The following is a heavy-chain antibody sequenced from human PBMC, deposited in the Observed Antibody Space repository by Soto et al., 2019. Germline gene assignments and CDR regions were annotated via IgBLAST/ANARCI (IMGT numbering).Heavy chain of an antibody. V-gene: IGHV3-23*01. J-gene: IGHJ4*02. D-gene: IGHD2-2*01. CDR2: MGGGGGSA. CDR3: AKERCSSTSCYGGVGY. Sequence: VRQAPGKGLEWVSVMGGGGGSADYADSVKGRFTISRDNSKNPMYLQMNSLRAEDTAVYYCAKERCSSTSCYGGVGYWGQGTLVTVSS.